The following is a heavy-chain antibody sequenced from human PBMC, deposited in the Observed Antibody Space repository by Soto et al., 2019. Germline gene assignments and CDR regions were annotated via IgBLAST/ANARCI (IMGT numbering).Heavy chain of an antibody. CDR1: GFTFRSYA. J-gene: IGHJ3*02. V-gene: IGHV3-23*01. D-gene: IGHD2-8*02. CDR3: AKATATGGGAFDI. Sequence: LRLSCAASGFTFRSYAMTWVRQAPGKGLEWVSAISDSGDSTYYADSVKGRFTISRDNSKNTLYLQMNSLTAGDTALYYCAKATATGGGAFDICGQGTMVTVSS. CDR2: ISDSGDST.